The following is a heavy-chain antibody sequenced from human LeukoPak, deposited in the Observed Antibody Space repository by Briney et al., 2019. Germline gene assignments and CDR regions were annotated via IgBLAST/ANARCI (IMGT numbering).Heavy chain of an antibody. CDR1: GGSISSYY. J-gene: IGHJ3*02. Sequence: ASETLSLTCTVSGGSISSYYWSWIRQPPGKGLEWIGYIYYSGSTNYNPSLKSRVTISVDTFKNQFSLKLSSVTAADTAVYYCARQYDGSPLQAFDIWGQGTMVTVSS. D-gene: IGHD3-22*01. V-gene: IGHV4-59*01. CDR2: IYYSGST. CDR3: ARQYDGSPLQAFDI.